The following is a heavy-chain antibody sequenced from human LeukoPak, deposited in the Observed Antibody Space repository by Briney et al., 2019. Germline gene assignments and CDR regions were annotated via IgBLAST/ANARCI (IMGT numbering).Heavy chain of an antibody. CDR3: ARGRQWLVNGMDV. CDR1: GYTFTSYA. Sequence: GASVKVSCKASGYTFTSYAMHWVRQAPGQRLEWMGWINAGNGNTKYSQKFQGRVTITRDTSASTAYMELRSLRSDDTAVYYCARGRQWLVNGMDVWGQGTTVTVSS. CDR2: INAGNGNT. J-gene: IGHJ6*02. D-gene: IGHD6-19*01. V-gene: IGHV1-3*01.